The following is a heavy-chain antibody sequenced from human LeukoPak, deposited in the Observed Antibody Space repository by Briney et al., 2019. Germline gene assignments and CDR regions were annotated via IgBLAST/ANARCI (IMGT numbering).Heavy chain of an antibody. D-gene: IGHD6-13*01. Sequence: PGGSLRLSCAASGFTFSSYGMHWVRQAPGKGLEWVAFIRYDGSNKYYADSVKGRFTISRDNSKNTLYLQMNSLRAEDTAVYYCAKVDSAAVGLLFDYWGQGTLVTVSS. J-gene: IGHJ4*02. CDR3: AKVDSAAVGLLFDY. CDR1: GFTFSSYG. V-gene: IGHV3-30*02. CDR2: IRYDGSNK.